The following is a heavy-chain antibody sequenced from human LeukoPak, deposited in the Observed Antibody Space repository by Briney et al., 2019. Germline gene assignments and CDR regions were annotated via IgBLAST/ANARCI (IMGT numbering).Heavy chain of an antibody. D-gene: IGHD5-18*01. CDR3: ARHLLYTYGANAFDI. Sequence: SGGSLRLSCSASGFTFGDYYMTWIRQAPGKGREWVSYISSRSGSSIYYGDSVKGRFTVSRDNAKNSLYVQMNSLRAEDTAVYYCARHLLYTYGANAFDIWGQGTKVTVSS. J-gene: IGHJ3*02. CDR2: ISSRSGSSI. V-gene: IGHV3-11*04. CDR1: GFTFGDYY.